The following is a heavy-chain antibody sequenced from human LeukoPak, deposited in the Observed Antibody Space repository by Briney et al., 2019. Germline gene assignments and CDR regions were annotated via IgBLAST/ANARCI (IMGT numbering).Heavy chain of an antibody. J-gene: IGHJ5*02. CDR1: GFTFSSYW. D-gene: IGHD2-15*01. Sequence: GGSLRLSCAASGFTFSSYWMHWVCQAPGKGLVWVSRINSDGSSTSYADSVKGRFTISRDNAKNTLYLQMNSLRAEDTAVYYCARVNGGYCSGGSCYSDWFDPWGQGTLVTVSS. V-gene: IGHV3-74*01. CDR3: ARVNGGYCSGGSCYSDWFDP. CDR2: INSDGSST.